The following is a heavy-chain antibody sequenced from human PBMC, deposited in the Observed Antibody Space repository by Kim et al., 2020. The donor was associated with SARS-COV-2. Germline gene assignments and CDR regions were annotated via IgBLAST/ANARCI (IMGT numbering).Heavy chain of an antibody. CDR3: ARLTTWDTAMVYGLRERNYYSYGMDV. D-gene: IGHD5-18*01. V-gene: IGHV4-34*01. Sequence: SETLSLTCAVYGGSFSGYYWSWIRQPPGKGLEWIGEINHSGSTNYNPSLKSRVTISVDTSKNQFSLKLSSVTAADTAVYYCARLTTWDTAMVYGLRERNYYSYGMDVWRQGTTVTVSS. CDR1: GGSFSGYY. CDR2: INHSGST. J-gene: IGHJ6*02.